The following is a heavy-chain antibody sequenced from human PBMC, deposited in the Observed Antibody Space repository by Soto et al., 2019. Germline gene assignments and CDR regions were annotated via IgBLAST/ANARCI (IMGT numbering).Heavy chain of an antibody. CDR1: GFTFSSYE. CDR3: ARDLVEYSSSTYYYYGMDV. J-gene: IGHJ6*02. V-gene: IGHV3-48*03. D-gene: IGHD6-6*01. Sequence: PGGSLRLSCAASGFTFSSYEMKWVRQAPGKGLEWVSYISSSGSTIYYADSVKGRFTISRDNAKNSLYLQMNSLRAEDTAVYYCARDLVEYSSSTYYYYGMDVWGQGTTVTVSS. CDR2: ISSSGSTI.